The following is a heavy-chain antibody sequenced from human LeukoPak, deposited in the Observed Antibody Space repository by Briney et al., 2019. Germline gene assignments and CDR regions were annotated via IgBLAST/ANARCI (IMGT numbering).Heavy chain of an antibody. CDR3: ARVGDIAAAGTENYAFDI. CDR1: GGSISSYY. J-gene: IGHJ3*02. V-gene: IGHV4-4*07. CDR2: IYTSGST. D-gene: IGHD6-13*01. Sequence: SETLSLTCTVSGGSISSYYWSWIRQPAGKGLEWIGRIYTSGSTNYNPSLKSRVTMSVDTSKNQFSLKLSSVTAADTAVYYCARVGDIAAAGTENYAFDIWGQGTMVTVSS.